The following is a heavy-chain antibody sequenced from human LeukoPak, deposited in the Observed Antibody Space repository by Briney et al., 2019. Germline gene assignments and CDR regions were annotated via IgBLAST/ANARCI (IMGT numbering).Heavy chain of an antibody. CDR2: IWYDGSNK. Sequence: GRSLRLSCAASGFTFSSYGMHWVRQAPGKGLEWVAVIWYDGSNKYYADSVKGRFTISRDNSKNTLYLQMNGLRAEDTAVYYCAREDRAAAGTPFDYWGQGTLVTVSS. CDR1: GFTFSSYG. V-gene: IGHV3-33*01. D-gene: IGHD6-13*01. CDR3: AREDRAAAGTPFDY. J-gene: IGHJ4*02.